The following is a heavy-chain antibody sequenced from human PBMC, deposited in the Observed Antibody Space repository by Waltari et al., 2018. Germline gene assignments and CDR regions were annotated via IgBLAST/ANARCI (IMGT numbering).Heavy chain of an antibody. V-gene: IGHV4-4*02. CDR3: ARDRGRGLYLDT. J-gene: IGHJ5*02. CDR1: GDSVSSAYL. CDR2: VHGSGRS. Sequence: QLQLQESGPGLVKPSGTLSLSCGVSGDSVSSAYLWNWVRQSPHKGLAWIGQVHGSGRSNYNPSFASRVTVSLDTSKNLFSLKLTSATAADTAVYYCARDRGRGLYLDTWGPGTLVTVSP. D-gene: IGHD2-15*01.